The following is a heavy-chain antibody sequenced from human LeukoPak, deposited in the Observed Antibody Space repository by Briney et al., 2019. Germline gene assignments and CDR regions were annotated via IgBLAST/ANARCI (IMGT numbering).Heavy chain of an antibody. CDR1: GFTFDDYA. CDR3: AKAAGYSSSWYWDY. CDR2: ISWNSGSI. D-gene: IGHD6-13*01. V-gene: IGHV3-9*01. J-gene: IGHJ4*02. Sequence: GGSLRLSCAASGFTFDDYAMHWVRQAPGKGLEWVSGISWNSGSIGYADSVKGRFTISRDNAKNSLYLQMNGLRAEDTALYYCAKAAGYSSSWYWDYWGQGTLVTVSS.